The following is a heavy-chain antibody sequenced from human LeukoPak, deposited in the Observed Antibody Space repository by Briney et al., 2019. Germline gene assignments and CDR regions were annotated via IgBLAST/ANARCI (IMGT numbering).Heavy chain of an antibody. CDR1: VYIFTASY. CDR2: INPHSGGT. D-gene: IGHD2-2*01. Sequence: ASVKVSFKASVYIFTASYIHWVRQTPGQRLECMGWINPHSGGTNYAQKFQGRVTMTRDTSISTAYMELSRLRSDDTAVYYCARFCSSSSCPFDYWGQGTLVTVSS. CDR3: ARFCSSSSCPFDY. V-gene: IGHV1-2*02. J-gene: IGHJ4*02.